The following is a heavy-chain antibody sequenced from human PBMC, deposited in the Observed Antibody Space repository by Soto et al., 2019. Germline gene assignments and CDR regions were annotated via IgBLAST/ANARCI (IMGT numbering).Heavy chain of an antibody. CDR3: ARLFGDYVGWFDP. D-gene: IGHD4-17*01. CDR1: GGSITSGPYY. V-gene: IGHV4-31*03. J-gene: IGHJ5*02. CDR2: IYYTGST. Sequence: QVQLQESGPGLVKPSQTLSLTCTVSGGSITSGPYYWSWIRQHPGKGLEWIGHIYYTGSTYSNPSLESRITTSVDTSKNQFSLKLRSVTAADTAVYYCARLFGDYVGWFDPWGQGTLVTVSS.